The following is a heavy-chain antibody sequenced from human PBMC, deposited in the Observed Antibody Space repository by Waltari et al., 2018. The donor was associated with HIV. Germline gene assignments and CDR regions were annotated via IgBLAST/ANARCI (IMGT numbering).Heavy chain of an antibody. CDR3: ARDYNYAPDY. D-gene: IGHD5-18*01. V-gene: IGHV3-33*01. Sequence: QVQLVESGGGVVQPGGSLRLSCAASGFTFKNFAMNWVRQAPGKGLEWVGNIYYDGSKKFYGDSVRGRFTISRDNSKQILYLQMNSLRVEDTALYYCARDYNYAPDYWGQGTLVVVSS. J-gene: IGHJ4*02. CDR2: IYYDGSKK. CDR1: GFTFKNFA.